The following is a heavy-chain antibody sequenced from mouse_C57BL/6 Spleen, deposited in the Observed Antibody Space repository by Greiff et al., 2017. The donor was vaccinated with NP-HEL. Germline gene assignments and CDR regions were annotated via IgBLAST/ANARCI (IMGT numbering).Heavy chain of an antibody. D-gene: IGHD2-2*01. J-gene: IGHJ2*01. CDR3: SSTMVTNGVGY. CDR1: GYTFTSYW. V-gene: IGHV1-64*01. CDR2: IHPNSGST. Sequence: VQLQQPGAELVKPGASVKLSCKASGYTFTSYWMHWVKQRPGQGLEWIGMIHPNSGSTNYNEKFKSKATLTVDKSSSTAYMQLSSLTSEDSAVYYCSSTMVTNGVGYWGQGTTLTVSS.